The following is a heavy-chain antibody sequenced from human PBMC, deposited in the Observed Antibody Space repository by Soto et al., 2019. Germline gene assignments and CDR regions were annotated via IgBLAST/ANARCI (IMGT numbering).Heavy chain of an antibody. CDR1: GGSISSSSYY. Sequence: PSETLSLTCTVSGGSISSSSYYWSWIRQPPGKGLEWIGEINHSGSTNYNPSLKSRVTISVDTSKNQFSLKLSSVTAADTAVYYCARRRPFMITFGGISSLAYFDYWGQGTLVTVSS. J-gene: IGHJ4*02. D-gene: IGHD3-16*01. CDR3: ARRRPFMITFGGISSLAYFDY. V-gene: IGHV4-39*07. CDR2: INHSGST.